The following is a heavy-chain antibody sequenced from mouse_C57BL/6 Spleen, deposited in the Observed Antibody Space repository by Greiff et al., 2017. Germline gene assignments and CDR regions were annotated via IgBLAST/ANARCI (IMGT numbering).Heavy chain of an antibody. Sequence: VQLQQSGPVLVKPGASVKMSCKASGYTFTDYYMNWVQQSHGKSLEWIGVINPYNGGTSYNQKFKGKATLTVDKSSSTAYMELNSLTSEDSAVYFSARGDYDGGDAMCYSGLGTSVSVSS. D-gene: IGHD2-4*01. CDR3: ARGDYDGGDAMCY. J-gene: IGHJ4*01. V-gene: IGHV1-19*01. CDR2: INPYNGGT. CDR1: GYTFTDYY.